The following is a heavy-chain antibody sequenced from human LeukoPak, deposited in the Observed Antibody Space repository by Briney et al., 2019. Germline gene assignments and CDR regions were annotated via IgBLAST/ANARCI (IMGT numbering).Heavy chain of an antibody. J-gene: IGHJ4*02. CDR3: SRRYSSNWNFDY. V-gene: IGHV4-59*01. CDR1: GGSISSYY. CDR2: IYYSGTT. Sequence: SETLSLTCTVSGGSISSYYWSWIRQLPGKGLEWIGYIYYSGTTNYNPSLKSRVTISVDTSKNQFSLKLSSLTAADTAVYYCSRRYSSNWNFDYWGQGTLVTVSS. D-gene: IGHD6-13*01.